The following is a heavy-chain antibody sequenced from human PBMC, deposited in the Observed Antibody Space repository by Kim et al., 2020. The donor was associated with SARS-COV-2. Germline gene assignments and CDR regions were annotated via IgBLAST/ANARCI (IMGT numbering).Heavy chain of an antibody. J-gene: IGHJ3*02. D-gene: IGHD2-15*01. V-gene: IGHV3-11*06. CDR3: ARDQFVVVVAATQFDAFDI. Sequence: GRFTISRDNAKNSLYLQMNSLRAEDTAVYYCARDQFVVVVAATQFDAFDIWGQGTMVTVSS.